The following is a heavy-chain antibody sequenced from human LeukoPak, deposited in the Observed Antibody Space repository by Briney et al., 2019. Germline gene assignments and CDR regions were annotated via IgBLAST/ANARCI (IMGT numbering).Heavy chain of an antibody. CDR3: AKFRGPKYSSSWQSPLIFDY. CDR2: IRYDGSNK. V-gene: IGHV3-30*02. Sequence: GGSLRLSCAASGFTFSSYGMHWVRQAPGKGLEWVAFIRYDGSNKYYADSVKGRFTISRDNSKNTLYLQMNSLRAEDTAVYYCAKFRGPKYSSSWQSPLIFDYWGQGTLVTVSS. D-gene: IGHD6-13*01. CDR1: GFTFSSYG. J-gene: IGHJ4*02.